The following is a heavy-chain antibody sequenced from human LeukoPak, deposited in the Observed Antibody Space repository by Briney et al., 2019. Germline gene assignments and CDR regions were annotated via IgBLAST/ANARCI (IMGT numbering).Heavy chain of an antibody. V-gene: IGHV1-3*01. J-gene: IGHJ4*02. Sequence: GASVKASCKASGYTFTNFAIHWVRQAPGQSLEWMGWINAGNGNTKYSQRLQGRVTITRDTSASTAYMEVSSLRSEDTAVYFCARDFIAVGGSNLFLMVWGQGTLVTVSS. CDR2: INAGNGNT. CDR1: GYTFTNFA. CDR3: ARDFIAVGGSNLFLMV. D-gene: IGHD6-13*01.